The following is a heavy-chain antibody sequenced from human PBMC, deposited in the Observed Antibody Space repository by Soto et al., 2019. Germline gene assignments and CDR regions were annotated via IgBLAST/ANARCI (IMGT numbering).Heavy chain of an antibody. CDR1: GFRFRSFT. J-gene: IGHJ5*02. Sequence: PGGSLRLSCAASGFRFRSFTMNWVRKAPGKGLEWVSTISSNSAYIYYTDALRGRFTISRDNAKNSLHLQMNSLRAEDTAVYYCTRDASRDSSARGWFDPWGPGTLVTVSS. CDR2: ISSNSAYI. CDR3: TRDASRDSSARGWFDP. V-gene: IGHV3-21*01. D-gene: IGHD6-13*01.